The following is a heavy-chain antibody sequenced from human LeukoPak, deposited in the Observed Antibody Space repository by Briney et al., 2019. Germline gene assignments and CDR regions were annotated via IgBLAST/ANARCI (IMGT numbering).Heavy chain of an antibody. Sequence: GGSLRLSCAASGFTFSSYERNWVRQAPGKGLERVSYISSRGRTIHYADSVKRRFYIHRDNDKNSVYLQLNSLRAEDTAVYYCARHTGYDFAFDYWGQGTLVTVSS. CDR2: ISSRGRTI. CDR1: GFTFSSYE. V-gene: IGHV3-48*03. CDR3: ARHTGYDFAFDY. J-gene: IGHJ4*02. D-gene: IGHD5-12*01.